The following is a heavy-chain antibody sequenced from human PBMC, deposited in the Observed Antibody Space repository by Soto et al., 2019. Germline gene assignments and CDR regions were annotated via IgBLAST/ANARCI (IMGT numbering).Heavy chain of an antibody. CDR1: GFTFSNAW. Sequence: GGSLRLSCAASGFTFSNAWMSWVRQAPGKGLEWVGRIKSKTDGGTTDYAAPVKGRFTISRDDSKNTLYLQMNSLKTEDTAVYYCTTGPKDIAVAGGGYWGQGTLVTVSS. J-gene: IGHJ4*02. CDR3: TTGPKDIAVAGGGY. V-gene: IGHV3-15*01. D-gene: IGHD6-19*01. CDR2: IKSKTDGGTT.